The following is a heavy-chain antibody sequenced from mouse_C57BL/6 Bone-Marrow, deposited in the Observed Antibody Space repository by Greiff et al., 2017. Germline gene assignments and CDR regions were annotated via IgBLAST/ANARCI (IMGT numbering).Heavy chain of an antibody. V-gene: IGHV5-4*01. J-gene: IGHJ3*01. CDR3: ARDQITTVVAPFAY. CDR1: GFTFSSYA. CDR2: ISDGGSYT. D-gene: IGHD1-1*01. Sequence: EVQLVESGGGLVKPGGSLKLSCAASGFTFSSYAMSWVRQTPEKRLEWVATISDGGSYTYYPDNVKGRFTISRDNATNNLYLQLSHLKSEDTAMYYCARDQITTVVAPFAYWGQGTLVTVSA.